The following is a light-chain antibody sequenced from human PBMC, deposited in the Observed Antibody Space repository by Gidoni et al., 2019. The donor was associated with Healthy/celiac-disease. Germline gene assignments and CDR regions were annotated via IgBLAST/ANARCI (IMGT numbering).Light chain of an antibody. J-gene: IGKJ1*01. Sequence: DIQLTQSPSSLSASVGDIATITCRASQSISSFLNWYQQKPGQAPKLLIYAASSLQSGVPSRFSGSGSGTDFTLTISSLQPEDFATYYCQQSYSTPRTFGQGTKVEIK. CDR3: QQSYSTPRT. CDR1: QSISSF. CDR2: AAS. V-gene: IGKV1-39*01.